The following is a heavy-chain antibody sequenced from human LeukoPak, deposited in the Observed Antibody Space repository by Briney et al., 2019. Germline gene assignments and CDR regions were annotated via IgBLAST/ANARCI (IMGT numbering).Heavy chain of an antibody. Sequence: GGSLRLSCAASGNYWMHWVRQAPGKGLVWVSHINSDGSWTGYADSVKGRFTISRDNAENSLYLQMNSLRAEDTAVYYCARKTGTTGEAFDYWGQGTQVTVSS. CDR2: INSDGSWT. D-gene: IGHD1-1*01. CDR1: GNYW. J-gene: IGHJ4*02. V-gene: IGHV3-74*01. CDR3: ARKTGTTGEAFDY.